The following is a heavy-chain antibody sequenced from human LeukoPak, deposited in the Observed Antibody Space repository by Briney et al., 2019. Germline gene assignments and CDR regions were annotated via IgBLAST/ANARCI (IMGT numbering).Heavy chain of an antibody. CDR2: IYYSGST. V-gene: IGHV4-59*01. D-gene: IGHD3-3*01. J-gene: IGHJ4*02. CDR3: ARGVPEYYDFWSGYFYYFDY. Sequence: PSETLSLTCTVSGGSISSYYWSWIRQPPGKGLEWIGYIYYSGSTNYNPSLKSRVTISVDTSKNQFSLKLTSVTAAGTAVYYCARGVPEYYDFWSGYFYYFDYWGQGTLVTVSS. CDR1: GGSISSYY.